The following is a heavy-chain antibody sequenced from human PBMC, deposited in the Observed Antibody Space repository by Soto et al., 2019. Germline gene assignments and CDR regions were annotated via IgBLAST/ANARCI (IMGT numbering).Heavy chain of an antibody. CDR2: IWYDGSNK. V-gene: IGHV3-33*01. D-gene: IGHD6-13*01. CDR3: AREYSSSWAFDY. Sequence: QVQLVESGGGVVQPGRSLRLSCAASGFTFSSYGMHWVRQAPGKGLEWVAVIWYDGSNKYYAESVKGRFTISRDNSKNTLYLQMNSLRAEDTAVYYCAREYSSSWAFDYWGQGTLVTVSS. CDR1: GFTFSSYG. J-gene: IGHJ4*02.